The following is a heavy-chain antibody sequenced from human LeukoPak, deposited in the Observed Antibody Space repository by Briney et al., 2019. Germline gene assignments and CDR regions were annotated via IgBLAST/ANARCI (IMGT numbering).Heavy chain of an antibody. CDR1: GYTFTGYY. D-gene: IGHD3-3*01. V-gene: IGHV1-2*02. J-gene: IGHJ5*02. Sequence: ASVKVFCKASGYTFTGYYMHWVRQAPGQGLEWMGWINPNSGGTNYAQKFQGRVTMTRDTSISTAYMELSRLRSDDTAVYYCARGLITIFGVVPMGNWFDPWGQGTLVTVSS. CDR3: ARGLITIFGVVPMGNWFDP. CDR2: INPNSGGT.